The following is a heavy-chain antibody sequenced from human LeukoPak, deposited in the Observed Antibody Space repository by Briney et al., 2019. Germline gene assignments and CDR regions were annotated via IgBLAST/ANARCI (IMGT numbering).Heavy chain of an antibody. J-gene: IGHJ5*02. CDR1: GGSISSSSYY. Sequence: SETLSLTCTVSGGSISSSSYYWGWIRQPPGKGLEWIGSIYYSGSTYYNPSLKSRVTISVDTSKNQFSLKLRSVTAADTAVYHCARIHGSGTYYNPQNWFDPWGQGTLVTVST. D-gene: IGHD3-10*01. CDR2: IYYSGST. V-gene: IGHV4-39*01. CDR3: ARIHGSGTYYNPQNWFDP.